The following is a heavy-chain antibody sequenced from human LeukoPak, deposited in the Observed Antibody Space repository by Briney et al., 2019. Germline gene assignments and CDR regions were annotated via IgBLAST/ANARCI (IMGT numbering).Heavy chain of an antibody. CDR1: GGSFSDYF. Sequence: SETLSLTCAVYGGSFSDYFWGWIRQPPGKGLEWIGEMIHSGITNYNPSLKSRVTISLDTSKNQFSLRLTSVTAAYTAVYYCARVSGLNNFDYWDQGTLVTVSS. V-gene: IGHV4-34*12. CDR2: MIHSGIT. J-gene: IGHJ4*02. D-gene: IGHD2-8*01. CDR3: ARVSGLNNFDY.